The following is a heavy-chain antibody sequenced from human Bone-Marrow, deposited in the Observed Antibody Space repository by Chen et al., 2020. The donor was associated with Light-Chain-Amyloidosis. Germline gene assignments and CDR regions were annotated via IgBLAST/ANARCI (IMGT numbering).Heavy chain of an antibody. CDR2: IRGSGGST. Sequence: EVQLLESGGGLVQPGGSLRLSCAASGFTFSSYAMSWVRQARGKGLGWVSAIRGSGGSTYYADSVKGRFTISRDNSKNTLYLQMNSLRAEDTAVYYCAKGEHDILTGYYPYYYYYGMDVWGQGTTVTVSS. J-gene: IGHJ6*02. V-gene: IGHV3-23*01. D-gene: IGHD3-9*01. CDR1: GFTFSSYA. CDR3: AKGEHDILTGYYPYYYYYGMDV.